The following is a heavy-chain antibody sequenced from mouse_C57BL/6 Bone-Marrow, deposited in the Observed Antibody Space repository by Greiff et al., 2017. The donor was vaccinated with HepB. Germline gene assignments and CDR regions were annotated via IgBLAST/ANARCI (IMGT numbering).Heavy chain of an antibody. V-gene: IGHV1-63*01. CDR2: IYPGGGYT. CDR3: ARESNYVYYAMDY. D-gene: IGHD2-5*01. CDR1: GYTFTNYW. Sequence: QVQLQQSGAELVRPGTSVKMSCKASGYTFTNYWIGWAKQRPGHGLEWIGDIYPGGGYTNYNEKFKGKATLTADKSSSTAYMQFSSLTSEDSAIYYCARESNYVYYAMDYWGQGTSVTVSS. J-gene: IGHJ4*01.